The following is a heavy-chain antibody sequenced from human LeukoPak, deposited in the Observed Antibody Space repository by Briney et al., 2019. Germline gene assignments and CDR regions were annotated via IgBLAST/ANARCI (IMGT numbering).Heavy chain of an antibody. J-gene: IGHJ5*02. CDR1: GYTFTSYA. D-gene: IGHD3-10*01. CDR2: INAGTGNT. Sequence: RGASVKVSCKASGYTFTSYAMHWVRQAPGQRLEWMGWINAGTGNTKYSQKFQDRVTITRDTSASTAYMELSSLRSEDTAVYYCARARLTLTMVRGVIITSSRSWSDPWGQGTLVTVSS. CDR3: ARARLTLTMVRGVIITSSRSWSDP. V-gene: IGHV1-3*01.